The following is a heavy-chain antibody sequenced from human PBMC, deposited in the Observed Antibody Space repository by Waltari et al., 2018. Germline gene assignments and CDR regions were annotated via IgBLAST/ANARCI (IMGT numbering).Heavy chain of an antibody. CDR2: ISWSMGSI. V-gene: IGHV3-9*01. J-gene: IGHJ3*02. D-gene: IGHD1-26*01. CDR3: AKDRSGSYILRDAFDI. Sequence: EVQLVESGGGLVQPGRSLRLSCAASGFTFDDYAMHWVRQAPGKGLEWVSGISWSMGSIGYADSVKGRFTISRDNAKNSLYLQMNSLRAEDTALYYCAKDRSGSYILRDAFDIWGQGTMVTVSS. CDR1: GFTFDDYA.